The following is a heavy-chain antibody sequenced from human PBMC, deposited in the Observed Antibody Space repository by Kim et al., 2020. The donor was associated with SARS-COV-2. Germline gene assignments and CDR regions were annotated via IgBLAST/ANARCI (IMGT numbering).Heavy chain of an antibody. Sequence: GGSLRLSCAASGFTFSSYAMSWVRQAPGKGLEWVSAISGSGGSTYYADSVKGRFTISRDNSKNTLYLQMNSLRAEDTAVYYCAKDRGWGAVAGTPFDYWGQGTLVTVSS. D-gene: IGHD6-19*01. CDR1: GFTFSSYA. J-gene: IGHJ4*02. CDR2: ISGSGGST. V-gene: IGHV3-23*01. CDR3: AKDRGWGAVAGTPFDY.